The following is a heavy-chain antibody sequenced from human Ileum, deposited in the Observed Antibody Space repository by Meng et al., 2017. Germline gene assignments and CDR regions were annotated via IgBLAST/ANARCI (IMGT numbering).Heavy chain of an antibody. D-gene: IGHD4-17*01. CDR3: AKDIVDGDSSLPYYFDY. J-gene: IGHJ4*02. CDR1: GFTFDDYA. V-gene: IGHV3-9*01. CDR2: ISWNSGSI. Sequence: SLKISCAASGFTFDDYAMHWVRQAPGKGLEWVSGISWNSGSIGYADSVKGRFTISRDNAKNSLYLQMNSLRAEDTALYYCAKDIVDGDSSLPYYFDYWGQGTLVTVSS.